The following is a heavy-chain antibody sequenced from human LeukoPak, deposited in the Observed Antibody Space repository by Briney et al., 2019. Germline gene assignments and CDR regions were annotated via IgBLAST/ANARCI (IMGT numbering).Heavy chain of an antibody. V-gene: IGHV3-48*03. CDR3: ARGGYTFGYDDY. CDR1: GFTFSGYE. D-gene: IGHD5-18*01. J-gene: IGHJ4*02. Sequence: GGSLRLSCAASGFTFSGYEMNWVRQAPGKGLQWVSYISSSGNTIYYADSVKGRFTISRDNAKNSLYLQMNSLRAEDTAVYYCARGGYTFGYDDYWGQGTLVTVSS. CDR2: ISSSGNTI.